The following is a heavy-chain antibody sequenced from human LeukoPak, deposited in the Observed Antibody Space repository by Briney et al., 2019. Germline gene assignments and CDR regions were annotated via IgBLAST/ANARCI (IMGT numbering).Heavy chain of an antibody. V-gene: IGHV3-23*01. CDR3: ARDFNPDSMVLCD. Sequence: PGGSLRLSCAASGFTFSSYAMSWVRQAPGKGLEWVSAISGSGGSTYYADSVKGRFTISRDNSKNTLYLQMNSLRAEDTAVYYCARDFNPDSMVLCDWGQGTLVTVSS. D-gene: IGHD4/OR15-4a*01. J-gene: IGHJ4*02. CDR2: ISGSGGST. CDR1: GFTFSSYA.